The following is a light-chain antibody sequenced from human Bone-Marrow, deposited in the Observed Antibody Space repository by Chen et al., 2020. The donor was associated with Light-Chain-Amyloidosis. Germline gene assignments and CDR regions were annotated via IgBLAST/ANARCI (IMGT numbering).Light chain of an antibody. CDR2: AVS. CDR3: SSYAGSNNLV. V-gene: IGLV2-8*01. Sequence: QSALTHPPSAPGPPGQSVTISCTGTSSDVGGYNYVSWYQHHPGKAPKLMIYAVSKRPSGFPDRFSGSKSGSTASLTVAGLQAEDEADYYCSSYAGSNNLVFGRGTKLTVL. CDR1: SSDVGGYNY. J-gene: IGLJ3*02.